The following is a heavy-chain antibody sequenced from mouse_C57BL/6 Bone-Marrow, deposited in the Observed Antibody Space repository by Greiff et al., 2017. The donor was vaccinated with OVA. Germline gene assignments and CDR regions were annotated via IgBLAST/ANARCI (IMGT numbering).Heavy chain of an antibody. J-gene: IGHJ1*03. CDR1: GYSITSDY. D-gene: IGHD2-4*01. Sequence: EVQLQQSGPGLAKPSQTLSLPCSVTGYSITSDYWNWIRKFPGNKLEYMGYISYSGSTSYNPSLNSRISITRDTTKNQYYLQLNSVTTEDTATYYGARLKDYDGYWYFDVWGTGTTVTVSS. V-gene: IGHV3-8*01. CDR2: ISYSGST. CDR3: ARLKDYDGYWYFDV.